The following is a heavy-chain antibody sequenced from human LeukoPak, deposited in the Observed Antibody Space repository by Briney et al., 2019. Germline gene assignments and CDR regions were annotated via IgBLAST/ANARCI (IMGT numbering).Heavy chain of an antibody. CDR3: AGMAPRPSKGRGVIPGGFDS. CDR1: GYSISSGYY. J-gene: IGHJ4*02. D-gene: IGHD3-10*01. Sequence: SETLSLTCAVSGYSISSGYYWGWIRQPPGKRLEWIGSIYHSGSTYYNPSLKSRVTISVDTPKTLFLLKLSSVTAADTAGYYCAGMAPRPSKGRGVIPGGFDSWGQGTLVTVSS. V-gene: IGHV4-38-2*01. CDR2: IYHSGST.